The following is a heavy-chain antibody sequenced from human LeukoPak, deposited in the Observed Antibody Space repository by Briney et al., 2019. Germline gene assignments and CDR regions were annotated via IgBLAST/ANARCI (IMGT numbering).Heavy chain of an antibody. V-gene: IGHV1-18*01. CDR2: ISAYNGNT. CDR1: GYTFTSYG. J-gene: IGHJ6*03. Sequence: ASVKVSCKASGYTFTSYGISWVRQAPGQGLEWMGWISAYNGNTNYAQKLQGRVTMTTDTSTSTAYMELRSLRSDDTAVYYCAKGGLDCSTTSCYGLDYYYYMDVWGKGTTVTVSS. CDR3: AKGGLDCSTTSCYGLDYYYYMDV. D-gene: IGHD2-2*01.